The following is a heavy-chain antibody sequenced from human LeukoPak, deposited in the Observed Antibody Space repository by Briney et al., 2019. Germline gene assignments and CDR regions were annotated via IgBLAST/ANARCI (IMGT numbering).Heavy chain of an antibody. V-gene: IGHV4-34*01. D-gene: IGHD6-13*01. J-gene: IGHJ4*02. CDR2: IHNSGTT. Sequence: PSETLSLTCAVSGGPFSGYFWSWIRQSSGKGLEWIGEIHNSGTTNYNPSLNSRVTISVDTSKNQFSLKLSSVTAADTAVYYCARGYKAAAGTFWGQGTLVTVSS. CDR3: ARGYKAAAGTF. CDR1: GGPFSGYF.